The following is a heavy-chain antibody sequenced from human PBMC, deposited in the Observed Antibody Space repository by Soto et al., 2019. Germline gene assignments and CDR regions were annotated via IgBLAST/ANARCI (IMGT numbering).Heavy chain of an antibody. CDR3: ATVLPLTDAFDI. CDR1: GYTLTDLS. V-gene: IGHV1-24*01. CDR2: FDPEDGET. D-gene: IGHD2-15*01. Sequence: QVQLVQSGAEVKKPGASVKVSCKVSGYTLTDLSMHWVRQAPGKGLEWMGGFDPEDGETIYAQKFQGRVTMTEDTSTDTAYMELSSLSSEDTAVYYCATVLPLTDAFDIWGQGTMVTVSS. J-gene: IGHJ3*02.